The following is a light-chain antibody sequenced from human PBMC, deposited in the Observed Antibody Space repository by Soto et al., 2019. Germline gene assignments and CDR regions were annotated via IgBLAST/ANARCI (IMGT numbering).Light chain of an antibody. Sequence: QSVLTQPRAVSGSPGQSVTISRTRTSSDVGGYNYVSWYQQHPGKAPKLMIYDVSKRPSGVPDRFSGSKSGNTASLTISGLQAEDEADYYCCSYAGSPYVFGTGTKVTVL. J-gene: IGLJ1*01. V-gene: IGLV2-11*01. CDR1: SSDVGGYNY. CDR3: CSYAGSPYV. CDR2: DVS.